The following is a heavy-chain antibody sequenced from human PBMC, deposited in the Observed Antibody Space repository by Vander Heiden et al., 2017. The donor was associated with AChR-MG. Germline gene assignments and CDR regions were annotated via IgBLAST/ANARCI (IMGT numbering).Heavy chain of an antibody. D-gene: IGHD3-22*01. J-gene: IGHJ4*02. CDR3: ATGPRLVDSSGFDY. CDR2: IYYSGST. V-gene: IGHV4-39*01. CDR1: GGSISSSSYY. Sequence: QLQLQESGPGLVKPSETLSLTCTVPGGSISSSSYYWGWIRQPPGKGLEWIGSIYYSGSTYYNPSLKSRVTISVDTSKNQFSLKLSSVTAADTAVYYCATGPRLVDSSGFDYWGQGTLVTVSS.